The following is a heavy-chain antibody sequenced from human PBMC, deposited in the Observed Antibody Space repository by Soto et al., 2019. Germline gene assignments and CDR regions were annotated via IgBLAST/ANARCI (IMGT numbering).Heavy chain of an antibody. J-gene: IGHJ3*02. CDR3: ARAGSYYHDAFDI. V-gene: IGHV3-21*01. CDR2: ISSSSSYI. CDR1: GFTFSSYS. Sequence: GGSLRISCAASGFTFSSYSMNWVRQAPGKGLEWVSSISSSSSYIYDADSVKGRFTISRDNAKNSLYLQMNSLRAEATAVYYCARAGSYYHDAFDIWGQGTMVTVSS. D-gene: IGHD1-26*01.